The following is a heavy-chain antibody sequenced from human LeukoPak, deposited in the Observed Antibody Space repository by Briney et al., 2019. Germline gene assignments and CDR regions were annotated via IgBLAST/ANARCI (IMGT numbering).Heavy chain of an antibody. V-gene: IGHV3-23*01. CDR2: ISPTSGTT. CDR3: ATKTSNGDRYFDY. D-gene: IGHD4-17*01. Sequence: VGAPRLSRAASGFPFSSYALSWIRKGPGEGLGWLSAISPTSGTTFYADSVKGPFSLSRGNSENILFLPMKRLRAGATGLYFCATKTSNGDRYFDYWGQGALVTVSS. CDR1: GFPFSSYA. J-gene: IGHJ4*02.